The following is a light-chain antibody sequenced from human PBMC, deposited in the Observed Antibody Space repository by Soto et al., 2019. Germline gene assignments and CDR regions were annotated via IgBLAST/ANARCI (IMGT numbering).Light chain of an antibody. CDR2: GAS. CDR1: QTVGSNY. CDR3: QQYVTSPYT. J-gene: IGKJ2*01. Sequence: IVLTQSPGTLSLSPGERATLSCRASQTVGSNYLAWFQQKPGQAPRLLIHGASTRATGIPDRFSGSGSGTEFTLTISRLEPEDFAVYYCQQYVTSPYTFGQGSKLETK. V-gene: IGKV3-20*01.